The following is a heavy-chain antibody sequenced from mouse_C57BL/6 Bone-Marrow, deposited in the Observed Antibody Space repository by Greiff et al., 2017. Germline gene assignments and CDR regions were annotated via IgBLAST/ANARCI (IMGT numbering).Heavy chain of an antibody. CDR3: ARHGDYYGSSYWYFDV. J-gene: IGHJ1*03. V-gene: IGHV5-6*01. D-gene: IGHD1-1*01. CDR1: GFTFSSYG. CDR2: ISSGGSYT. Sequence: EVHLVESGGDLVKPGGSLQLSCAASGFTFSSYGLSWVRQTPDKRLEWVATISSGGSYTYYPDSVKGRFTISRDNAKNTLYLQMSSLKSEDTAMYYCARHGDYYGSSYWYFDVWGTVTTVTVSS.